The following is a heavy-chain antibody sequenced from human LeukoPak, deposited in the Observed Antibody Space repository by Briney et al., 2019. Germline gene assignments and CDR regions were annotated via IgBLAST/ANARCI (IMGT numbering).Heavy chain of an antibody. CDR3: ARDPHYYDSSGYSHPSGYFDY. D-gene: IGHD3-22*01. CDR2: IQSSGST. J-gene: IGHJ4*02. V-gene: IGHV4-39*07. CDR1: GGYIRYSSYY. Sequence: SETLSLTCSVAGGYIRYSSYYWTWIRQPPGKGLEWIGNIQSSGSTDYNPSLKSRVTISVDTSKNQFSLKLSSVTAADTAVYYCARDPHYYDSSGYSHPSGYFDYWGQGTLVTASS.